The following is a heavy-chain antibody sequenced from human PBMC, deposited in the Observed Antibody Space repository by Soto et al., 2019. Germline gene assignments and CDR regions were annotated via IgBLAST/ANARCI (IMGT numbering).Heavy chain of an antibody. D-gene: IGHD6-19*01. CDR3: ASGSEHYYYYGMDV. Sequence: GGSLRLSCAASGFTFSSYWMHWVRQAPGKGLVWVSRINSDGSSTSYADSVKGRFTISRDNAKNTLYLQMNSLRAEDTAVYYCASGSEHYYYYGMDVWGQGTTVTVSS. CDR1: GFTFSSYW. J-gene: IGHJ6*02. V-gene: IGHV3-74*01. CDR2: INSDGSST.